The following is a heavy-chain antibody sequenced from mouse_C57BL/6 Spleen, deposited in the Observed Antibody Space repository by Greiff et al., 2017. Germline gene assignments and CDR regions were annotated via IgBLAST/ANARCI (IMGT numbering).Heavy chain of an antibody. CDR1: GFTFSSYA. CDR3: ARDWGNNYFDY. D-gene: IGHD2-1*01. V-gene: IGHV5-4*01. CDR2: ISDGGSYT. Sequence: EVMLVESGGGLVKPGGSLKLSCAASGFTFSSYAMSWVRQTPGKRLEWVATISDGGSYTYYPDNVKGRFTISRDTAKNNLYLQMSHLKSEDTAMYYCARDWGNNYFDYWGQGTTLTVSS. J-gene: IGHJ2*01.